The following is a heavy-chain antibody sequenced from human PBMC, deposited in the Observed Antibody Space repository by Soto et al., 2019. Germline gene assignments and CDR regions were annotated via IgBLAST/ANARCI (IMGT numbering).Heavy chain of an antibody. CDR1: GYTFNVYG. V-gene: IGHV1-18*01. J-gene: IGHJ4*02. Sequence: QVQLVQSGAEVKEPGASVKVACKTSGYTFNVYGLAWVRQAPGQGLEWMGWISAYNDKTSYAQKFQGRVTLTTDTSTRTAYMDLRGVRSAETARYYCARVELVELHYYFEYWGQGTLVTGSS. CDR2: ISAYNDKT. D-gene: IGHD1-7*01. CDR3: ARVELVELHYYFEY.